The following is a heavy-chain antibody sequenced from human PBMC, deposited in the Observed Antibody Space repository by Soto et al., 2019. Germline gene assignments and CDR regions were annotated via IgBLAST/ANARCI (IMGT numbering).Heavy chain of an antibody. CDR2: ISGSGGST. J-gene: IGHJ6*02. Sequence: SLRLSCAASGFTFSSYAMSWVRQAPGKGLEWVSAISGSGGSTYYADSVKGRFTISRDNSKNTLYLQMNSLRAEDTAVYYCAKREDCSSTSCYARGYYYYYGMDVWGQGTTVTVSS. CDR1: GFTFSSYA. CDR3: AKREDCSSTSCYARGYYYYYGMDV. D-gene: IGHD2-2*01. V-gene: IGHV3-23*01.